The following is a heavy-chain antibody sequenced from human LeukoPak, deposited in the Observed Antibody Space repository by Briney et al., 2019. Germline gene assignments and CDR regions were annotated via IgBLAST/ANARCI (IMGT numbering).Heavy chain of an antibody. Sequence: GGALRLSCAASGFTFSNYWMHWVRQAPGKGLVGVSRIKGAGSHTIYADYVKGRFTISRDNAKNTLYLQMKSLRAEDTAVYYCVRDWDHFDFDSWGLGTLVTVSS. CDR1: GFTFSNYW. J-gene: IGHJ5*01. CDR2: IKGAGSHT. CDR3: VRDWDHFDFDS. V-gene: IGHV3-74*01. D-gene: IGHD3-9*01.